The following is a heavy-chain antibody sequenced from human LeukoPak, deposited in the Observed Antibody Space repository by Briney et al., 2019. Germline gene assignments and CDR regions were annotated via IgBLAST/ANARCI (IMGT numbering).Heavy chain of an antibody. CDR2: IYSGGNS. Sequence: GGSLRLSCTASGFTVSSSYMSWVRQAPGKGLEWVSVIYSGGNSYYADSVKGRFTFSRDNSNNTLYLQMNSLRAEDTAVYYCARVAFGGVIAGAFDIWGQGTMVTVSS. J-gene: IGHJ3*02. CDR3: ARVAFGGVIAGAFDI. D-gene: IGHD3-16*02. CDR1: GFTVSSSY. V-gene: IGHV3-66*02.